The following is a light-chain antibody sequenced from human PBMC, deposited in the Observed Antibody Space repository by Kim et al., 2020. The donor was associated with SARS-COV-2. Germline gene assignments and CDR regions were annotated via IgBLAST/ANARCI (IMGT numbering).Light chain of an antibody. CDR3: QQYNRWPPYI. CDR1: QSVSTN. Sequence: VSPGDSATHACRTSQSVSTNLAWYQQKPGQAPRLLIYGTSTRATGIPPRFSGSGSGTEFTLTISSLQSEDFAIYYCQQYNRWPPYIFGQGTKLEI. CDR2: GTS. J-gene: IGKJ2*01. V-gene: IGKV3-15*01.